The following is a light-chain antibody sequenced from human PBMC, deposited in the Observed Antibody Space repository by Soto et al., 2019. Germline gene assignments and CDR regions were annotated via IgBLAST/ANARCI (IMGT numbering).Light chain of an antibody. CDR3: QSYDSSLSGSV. V-gene: IGLV1-40*01. CDR1: SSNIGAGYD. CDR2: GNS. Sequence: QSVLTQAPSVSGAPGQRVTISCTGSSSNIGAGYDVHWYQQLPGTAPKLLIYGNSNRPSGVPDRFSGSKSGTSASLAFTGLQAEDEADYYCQSYDSSLSGSVFGTGTKVTVL. J-gene: IGLJ1*01.